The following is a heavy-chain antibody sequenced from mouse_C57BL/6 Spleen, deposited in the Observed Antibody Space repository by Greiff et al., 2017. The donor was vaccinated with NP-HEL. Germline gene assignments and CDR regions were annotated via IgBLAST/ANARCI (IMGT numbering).Heavy chain of an antibody. CDR1: GYTFTSYW. V-gene: IGHV1-55*01. J-gene: IGHJ3*01. Sequence: VQLVESGAELVKPGASVKMSCKASGYTFTSYWITWVKQRPGQGLEWIGDIYPGSGSTNYNEKFKSKATLTVDTSSSTAYMQLSSLTSEDSAVYYCAREEEGFAYWGQGTLVTVSA. CDR3: AREEEGFAY. CDR2: IYPGSGST.